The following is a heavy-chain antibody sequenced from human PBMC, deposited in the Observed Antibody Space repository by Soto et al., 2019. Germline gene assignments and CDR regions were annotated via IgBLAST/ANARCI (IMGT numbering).Heavy chain of an antibody. V-gene: IGHV1-3*01. D-gene: IGHD1-26*01. CDR2: INAGNGNT. Sequence: ASVKVSCKASGYTFTSYAMHWVRQAPGQRLEWMGWINAGNGNTKYSQRFQGRVTITRDTSASTAYMELSSLRSEDTAVYYCARAWSGSYYDYWGQGTLVTVSS. J-gene: IGHJ4*02. CDR3: ARAWSGSYYDY. CDR1: GYTFTSYA.